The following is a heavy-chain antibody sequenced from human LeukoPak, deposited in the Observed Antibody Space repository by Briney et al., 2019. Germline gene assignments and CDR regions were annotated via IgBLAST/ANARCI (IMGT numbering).Heavy chain of an antibody. J-gene: IGHJ4*02. Sequence: SETLSLTCAVSSYSMSSGNYWGWIRQPPGKGLEWIGSIHHSGRTYYNPSLKSRVTISVDTSKDQFSLKLSSVTAADTAVYYCARLDYYDLGYFDFWGQGILVTVSS. CDR2: IHHSGRT. V-gene: IGHV4-38-2*01. D-gene: IGHD3-10*02. CDR3: ARLDYYDLGYFDF. CDR1: SYSMSSGNY.